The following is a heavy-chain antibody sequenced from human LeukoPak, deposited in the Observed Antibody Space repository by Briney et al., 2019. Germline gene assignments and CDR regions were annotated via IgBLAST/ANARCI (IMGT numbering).Heavy chain of an antibody. CDR2: MFHTGRT. V-gene: IGHV4-4*02. Sequence: PSETLSLTCAVSGDSISSGDWWTWIRQSPGQGLEWIGEMFHTGRTNYNPSLKSRVSISVDTSKNHFSLRLTSVTTADTAVYYCAKILDYGHFWFDSWGQGTLVTVSS. CDR1: GDSISSGDW. D-gene: IGHD4-17*01. J-gene: IGHJ5*01. CDR3: AKILDYGHFWFDS.